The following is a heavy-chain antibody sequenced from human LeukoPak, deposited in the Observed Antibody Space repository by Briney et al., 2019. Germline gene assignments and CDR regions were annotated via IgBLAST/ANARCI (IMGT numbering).Heavy chain of an antibody. CDR3: ASPLYYDILTGYNPRSYYYYYGMDV. J-gene: IGHJ6*02. V-gene: IGHV1-2*02. CDR1: GYTFTVYY. D-gene: IGHD3-9*01. Sequence: ASVTVSCKASGYTFTVYYMHWVRQAPGQGLEWMGWINPNSGGTNYAQKFQGRVTMTRDTSISTAYMELSRLRSDDTAVYYCASPLYYDILTGYNPRSYYYYYGMDVWGQGTTVTVSS. CDR2: INPNSGGT.